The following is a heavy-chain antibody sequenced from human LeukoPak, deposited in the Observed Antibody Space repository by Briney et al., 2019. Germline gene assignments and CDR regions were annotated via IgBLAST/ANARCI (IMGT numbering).Heavy chain of an antibody. CDR1: GYSINNGYY. Sequence: PSETLSLTCTVSGYSINNGYYWGWIRQPPGKGLECIGSVSHHGSTSYNPYLKSRVTLSIDTSKNQFSLKLSSVTAADTAVYFCARVPHYDSGVQVWFDPWGQGTLVTVSS. CDR2: VSHHGST. CDR3: ARVPHYDSGVQVWFDP. V-gene: IGHV4-38-2*02. D-gene: IGHD3-22*01. J-gene: IGHJ5*02.